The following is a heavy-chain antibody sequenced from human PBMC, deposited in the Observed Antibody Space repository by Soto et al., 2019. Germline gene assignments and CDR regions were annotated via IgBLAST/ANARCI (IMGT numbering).Heavy chain of an antibody. V-gene: IGHV3-48*02. CDR1: GLTYSNYA. CDR3: TRDFTWSEVY. CDR2: ISASSSSI. Sequence: PGGSLRLSNASSGLTYSNYAIYWVRQAPEKGLEWVAYISASSSSIYYADSVKGRFTISIDNAKNSLYLQMNSLRDEDTAVYYCTRDFTWSEVYWGQGVQVTVSS. D-gene: IGHD3-3*01. J-gene: IGHJ4*02.